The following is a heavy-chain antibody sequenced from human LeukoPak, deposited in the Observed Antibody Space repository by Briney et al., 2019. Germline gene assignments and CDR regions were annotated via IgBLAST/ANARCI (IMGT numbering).Heavy chain of an antibody. CDR2: ISDSASST. J-gene: IGHJ4*02. V-gene: IGHV3-23*01. CDR3: AKGVNIFDY. D-gene: IGHD1/OR15-1a*01. Sequence: PGGSLRLSCAASGFTFSSYAMSWVRQAPGKGLEWVSGISDSASSTYYADSVKGRITISRDNSKNTLYLQMNSLRAEDTAVYYCAKGVNIFDYWGQGTLVTVSS. CDR1: GFTFSSYA.